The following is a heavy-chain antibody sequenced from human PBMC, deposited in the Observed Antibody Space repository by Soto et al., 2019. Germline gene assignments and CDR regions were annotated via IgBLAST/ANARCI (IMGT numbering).Heavy chain of an antibody. V-gene: IGHV3-23*01. Sequence: GGSLRLSCAASGFTFSSYAMSWVRQAPGKGLEWVSAISGSGGTTYYADSVKGRFTFSRDNSKNTLYLQMNSLRVEDTALYFCARDESAGSSTSNWGQGT. D-gene: IGHD2-2*01. CDR2: ISGSGGTT. CDR1: GFTFSSYA. J-gene: IGHJ4*02. CDR3: ARDESAGSSTSN.